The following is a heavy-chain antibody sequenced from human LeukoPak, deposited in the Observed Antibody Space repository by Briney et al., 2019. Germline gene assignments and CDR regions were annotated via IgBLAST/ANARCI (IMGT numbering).Heavy chain of an antibody. CDR2: IYYSGST. J-gene: IGHJ4*02. V-gene: IGHV4-59*01. D-gene: IGHD3-9*01. CDR3: ARISGYYSSFIVDY. Sequence: KPSETLSLTCTVSGGSISSYYWSWIRQPPGKGLEWIGYIYYSGSTNYNPSLKSRVTISVDMSKNQFSLKLSSVTAADTAVYYCARISGYYSSFIVDYWGQGTLVTVSS. CDR1: GGSISSYY.